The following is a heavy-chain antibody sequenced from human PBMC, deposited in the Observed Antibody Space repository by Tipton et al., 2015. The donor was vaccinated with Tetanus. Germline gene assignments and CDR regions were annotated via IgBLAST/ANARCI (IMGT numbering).Heavy chain of an antibody. CDR1: GFLFSGYA. J-gene: IGHJ6*02. CDR3: VKERGRGYQYHSSYGLDV. CDR2: ISSDGSNE. V-gene: IGHV3-30-3*01. D-gene: IGHD5-18*01. Sequence: SLRLSCAASGFLFSGYAIHWVRQAPGKGLEWVAVISSDGSNEYYADSVKGRFTISRDNSQNTLSLLMNSLRPDDTAVYYCVKERGRGYQYHSSYGLDVWGRGTTVTVSS.